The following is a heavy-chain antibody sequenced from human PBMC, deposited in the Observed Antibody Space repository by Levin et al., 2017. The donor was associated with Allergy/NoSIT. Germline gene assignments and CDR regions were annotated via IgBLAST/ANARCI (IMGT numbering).Heavy chain of an antibody. J-gene: IGHJ4*02. CDR3: ARGDRMIRTVMFQSYFDS. Sequence: KSSETLSLTCDVSGGSISSSFWWTWVRQPPGKGLEWIGEILHSGKTNYNPSLKSRVTISVDKPKNQFSLNLTAVTAADTAVYYCARGDRMIRTVMFQSYFDSWGRGTLVTVSS. D-gene: IGHD3-10*01. CDR1: GGSISSSFW. V-gene: IGHV4-4*02. CDR2: ILHSGKT.